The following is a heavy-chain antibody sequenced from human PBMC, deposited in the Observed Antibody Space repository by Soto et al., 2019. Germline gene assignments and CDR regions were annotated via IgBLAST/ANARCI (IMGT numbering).Heavy chain of an antibody. CDR1: GFTFSSYG. CDR3: ARGYAMSGCHPNDAFDV. Sequence: QVQLVESGGGVVQPGRSLRLSCAASGFTFSSYGMHWVRQAPAKGPEWVAVIWYDGSNKYYADSVKGRFTISRDNCKNRVYVRLYGLRSGDTAVYYCARGYAMSGCHPNDAFDVWFLRTMDAVSS. V-gene: IGHV3-33*01. D-gene: IGHD2-8*01. J-gene: IGHJ3*01. CDR2: IWYDGSNK.